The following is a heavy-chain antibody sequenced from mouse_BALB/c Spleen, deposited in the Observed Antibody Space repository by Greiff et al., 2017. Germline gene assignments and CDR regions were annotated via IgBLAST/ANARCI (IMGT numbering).Heavy chain of an antibody. CDR3: ARRKLGPSYFDY. CDR2: IDPENGNT. Sequence: VQLKQSGAELVRPGALVKLSCKASGFNIKDYYMHWVKQRPEQGLEWIGWIDPENGNTIYDPKFQGKASITADTSSNTAYLQLSSLTSEDTAVYYCARRKLGPSYFDYWGQGTTLTVSS. D-gene: IGHD3-1*01. CDR1: GFNIKDYY. J-gene: IGHJ2*01. V-gene: IGHV14-1*02.